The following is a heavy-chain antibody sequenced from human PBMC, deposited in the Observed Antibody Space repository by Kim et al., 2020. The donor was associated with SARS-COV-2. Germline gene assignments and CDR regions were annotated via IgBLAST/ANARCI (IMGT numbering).Heavy chain of an antibody. Sequence: GGSLRLSCAASGFTFSNYGFNWIRQAPGRGLEWVSGITAAGTGRFYPESVKGRFTISRDNSRSTLYLQMNSLRAEDTALYYCAKVKSGTGNYGDWHFDL. CDR2: ITAAGTGR. CDR3: AKVKSGTGNYGDWHFDL. V-gene: IGHV3-23*01. D-gene: IGHD3-10*01. CDR1: GFTFSNYG. J-gene: IGHJ2*01.